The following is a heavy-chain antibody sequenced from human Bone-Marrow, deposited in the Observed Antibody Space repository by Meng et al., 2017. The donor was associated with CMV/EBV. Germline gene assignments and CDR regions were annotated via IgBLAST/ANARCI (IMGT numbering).Heavy chain of an antibody. D-gene: IGHD1-26*01. V-gene: IGHV3-23*01. J-gene: IGHJ4*02. CDR1: GFTFSSYA. CDR2: IHVGDYRT. CDR3: ASSPSVWEGFDN. Sequence: GESLKISCTASGFTFSSYAMHWVRQAPGKGLEWVSSIHVGDYRTYYADSVKGRFTISRDNSKNRLYLQMNSLRAEDTAIYYCASSPSVWEGFDNWGQGTLVTVSS.